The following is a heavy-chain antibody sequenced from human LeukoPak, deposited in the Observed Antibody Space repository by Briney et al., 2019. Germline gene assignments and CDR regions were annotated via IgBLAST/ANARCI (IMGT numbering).Heavy chain of an antibody. CDR1: GFTFSSYG. Sequence: GGSLRLSCAASGFTFSSYGMPWVRQAPGKGLEWVAVIWYDGSNKYYADSVKGRFTISRDNSKNTLYLQMNSLRAEDTAVYYCARDAGATIPFDYWGQGTLVTVSS. CDR2: IWYDGSNK. J-gene: IGHJ4*02. D-gene: IGHD1-26*01. CDR3: ARDAGATIPFDY. V-gene: IGHV3-33*01.